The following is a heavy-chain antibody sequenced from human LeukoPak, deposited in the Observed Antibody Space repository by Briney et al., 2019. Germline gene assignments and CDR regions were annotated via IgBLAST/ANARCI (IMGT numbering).Heavy chain of an antibody. CDR3: ARDGTAGVDY. CDR2: INPNSGGT. CDR1: GYTFTGYY. D-gene: IGHD1/OR15-1a*01. J-gene: IGHJ4*02. Sequence: ASVKVSCKASGYTFTGYYIHWVRQAPGQGLEWMGWINPNSGGTNSAQKFQGRVTVTRDTSISTAYMELSRLRSDDTAVYYCARDGTAGVDYWGQGTLVTVSS. V-gene: IGHV1-2*02.